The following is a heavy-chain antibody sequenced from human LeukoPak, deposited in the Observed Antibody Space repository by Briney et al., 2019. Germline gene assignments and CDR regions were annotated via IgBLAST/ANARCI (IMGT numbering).Heavy chain of an antibody. CDR1: GFTFSSYS. J-gene: IGHJ4*02. CDR2: ISSSSSTI. Sequence: GGSLRLSCAASGFTFSSYSMNWVRQAPGKGLEWVSYISSSSSTIYYADSVKGRFTISRDNAKNSLYLQMNSLRAEDTAVYYCARTTLTAMVTLIDYWGQGTLVTVSS. CDR3: ARTTLTAMVTLIDY. V-gene: IGHV3-48*01. D-gene: IGHD5-18*01.